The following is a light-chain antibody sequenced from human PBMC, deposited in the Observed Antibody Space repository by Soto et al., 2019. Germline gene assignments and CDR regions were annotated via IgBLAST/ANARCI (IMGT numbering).Light chain of an antibody. V-gene: IGLV1-47*01. J-gene: IGLJ1*01. CDR1: SSNIGSNY. CDR2: RNI. CDR3: AAWDDSLSGYV. Sequence: QSVLTQPPSASGTPGQRVTISCSGSSSNIGSNYVYWYQQLPGTAPKLLIYRNIQRPSGVPDRFSGSKSGTSASLAISGLRSEDEDDYYCAAWDDSLSGYVVGTGTKLTVL.